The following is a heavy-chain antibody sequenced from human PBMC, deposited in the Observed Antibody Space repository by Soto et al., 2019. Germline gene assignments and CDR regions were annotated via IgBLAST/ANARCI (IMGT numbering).Heavy chain of an antibody. Sequence: EVELLESGGGLVQPGGSLRLSCAASGFSFSKFVMSWVRQTPAKGLQWVSSIRGSGDRTYYADSVKGRFTVSRDNSNDTLFLHMTSVTADDTGLYYCAWSLVARDSFEVWGHGTMVTVSS. D-gene: IGHD5-12*01. CDR1: GFSFSKFV. CDR3: AWSLVARDSFEV. J-gene: IGHJ3*01. CDR2: IRGSGDRT. V-gene: IGHV3-23*01.